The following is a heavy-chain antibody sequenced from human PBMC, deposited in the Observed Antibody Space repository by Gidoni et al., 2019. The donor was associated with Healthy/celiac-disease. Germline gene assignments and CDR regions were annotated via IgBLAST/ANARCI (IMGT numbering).Heavy chain of an antibody. CDR3: ARDYIGYDPFDY. Sequence: EVQLLESGGGVVRPGGSLRLSYAASAFTVDDYGMSWVHQAPGNGLEWVSGTTWNGGSTGYSDSVKGRSTISRDNAKNSLYLQMNSLRAEDTALYYCARDYIGYDPFDYWGQGTLVTVSS. CDR1: AFTVDDYG. V-gene: IGHV3-20*03. CDR2: TTWNGGST. D-gene: IGHD5-12*01. J-gene: IGHJ4*02.